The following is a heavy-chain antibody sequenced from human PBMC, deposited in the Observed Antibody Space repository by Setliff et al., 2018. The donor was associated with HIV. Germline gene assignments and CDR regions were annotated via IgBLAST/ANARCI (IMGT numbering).Heavy chain of an antibody. J-gene: IGHJ4*02. Sequence: GGSLRLSCAASGFTFSSYGMHWVRQAPGKGLEWVAFIRYDGSDKFYADSVKGRFTISRDISKTTLFLQMNSLRAEDTAVYYCAKDAYVAKYYYGSSGYSGSYYFDYWGQGTLVTVSS. D-gene: IGHD3-22*01. V-gene: IGHV3-30*02. CDR2: IRYDGSDK. CDR3: AKDAYVAKYYYGSSGYSGSYYFDY. CDR1: GFTFSSYG.